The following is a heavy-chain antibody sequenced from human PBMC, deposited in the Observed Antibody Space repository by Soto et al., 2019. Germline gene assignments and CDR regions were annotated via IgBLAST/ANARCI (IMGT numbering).Heavy chain of an antibody. Sequence: QLQLQESGPGLVKPSETLSLTCTVSGGSISSGRYYWGWIRQPPGKGLEWIGSIYYSGSTYSNPSLKSRVTIFVDSANNQFSLRLSSVTAADTAVYYCARHSDCSGGSCYSEYFAVGNWFDPWGQGTLVTVSS. J-gene: IGHJ5*02. CDR2: IYYSGST. V-gene: IGHV4-39*01. D-gene: IGHD2-15*01. CDR1: GGSISSGRYY. CDR3: ARHSDCSGGSCYSEYFAVGNWFDP.